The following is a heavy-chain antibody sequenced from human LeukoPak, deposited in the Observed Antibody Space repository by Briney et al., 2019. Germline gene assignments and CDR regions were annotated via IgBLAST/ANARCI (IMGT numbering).Heavy chain of an antibody. Sequence: GGSLRLSCAASGFTFSSHGMHWVRQAPGKGLEWVAVIWYDGSNKYYADSVKGRFTISRDNSKNTLYLQMNSLRAEDTAVYYCAREGAQYCSSTSCSFFDYWGQGTLVTVSS. D-gene: IGHD2-2*01. CDR2: IWYDGSNK. CDR3: AREGAQYCSSTSCSFFDY. CDR1: GFTFSSHG. V-gene: IGHV3-33*01. J-gene: IGHJ4*02.